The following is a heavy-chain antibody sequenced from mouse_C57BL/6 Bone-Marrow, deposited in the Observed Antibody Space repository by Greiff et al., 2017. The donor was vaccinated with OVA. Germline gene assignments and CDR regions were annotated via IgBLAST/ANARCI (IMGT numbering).Heavy chain of an antibody. V-gene: IGHV1-80*01. CDR2: IYPGDGDT. CDR3: ARFPDSSGYPAWFAY. CDR1: GYAFSSYW. Sequence: VKLQESGAELVKPGASVKISCKSSGYAFSSYWMNWVKQRPGKGLEWIGQIYPGDGDTNYNGKFKGKATLTADKSSSTAYMQLSSLTSEDSAVYYCARFPDSSGYPAWFAYWGEGTLVTVSA. D-gene: IGHD3-2*02. J-gene: IGHJ3*01.